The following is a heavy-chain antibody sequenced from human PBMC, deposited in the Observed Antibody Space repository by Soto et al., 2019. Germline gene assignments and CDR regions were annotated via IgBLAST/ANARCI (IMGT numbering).Heavy chain of an antibody. J-gene: IGHJ4*02. V-gene: IGHV1-8*01. CDR2: VSPDHGNA. Sequence: QVQVVQSRAEVKKPGASVKVSCKTSGYTFSKYDINWVRQAPGQGLEWMGWVSPDHGNAGYAPQFQGRITMTSDTSTSTVYMELNNLNSDDTAVYFCEVTAAGYWRQGTMVTVSS. CDR3: EVTAAGY. D-gene: IGHD2-21*02. CDR1: GYTFSKYD.